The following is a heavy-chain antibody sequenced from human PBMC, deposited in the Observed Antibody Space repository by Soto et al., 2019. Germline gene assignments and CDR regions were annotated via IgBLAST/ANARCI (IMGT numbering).Heavy chain of an antibody. Sequence: AVKVSCKASGYTLTSYGISWVRPASAQGIEWMGWVSAYNGNTNYAQKLQGRATMTTDTSTSTAYMQLKSLSSDGTAEYYCAGDGRTSLYDCSGKDPFDIWGQWTMVAVSS. D-gene: IGHD3-22*01. CDR2: VSAYNGNT. J-gene: IGHJ3*02. V-gene: IGHV1-18*01. CDR3: AGDGRTSLYDCSGKDPFDI. CDR1: GYTLTSYG.